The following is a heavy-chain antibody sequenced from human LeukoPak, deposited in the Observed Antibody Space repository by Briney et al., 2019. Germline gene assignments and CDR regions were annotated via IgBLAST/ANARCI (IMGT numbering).Heavy chain of an antibody. J-gene: IGHJ5*02. CDR3: TRMSWGAPGLPYL. CDR1: GFTFSSYW. Sequence: QTGGSLRLSCAASGFTFSSYWMQWVRQAPGKVLVWVSRLSPDGSNTTSADSVKGPFTISRDNDKNTIYLQIGGLRADHTAISYCTRMSWGAPGLPYLWGQGTLVTVS. D-gene: IGHD1-26*01. V-gene: IGHV3-74*01. CDR2: LSPDGSNT.